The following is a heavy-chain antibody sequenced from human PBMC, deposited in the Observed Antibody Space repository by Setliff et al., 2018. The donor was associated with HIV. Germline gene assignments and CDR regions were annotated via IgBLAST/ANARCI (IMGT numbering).Heavy chain of an antibody. CDR1: GFRFRSYW. V-gene: IGHV3-7*01. D-gene: IGHD1-26*01. Sequence: PGASLKISCAASGFRFRSYWMSWVRQAPGKGLESVANVKQDGTETLYVDSVKGRFTISRDNANNLVYLQMNSLRVEDTAVYFCARWGSGSYERVFDYWGQGMLVTVSS. J-gene: IGHJ4*02. CDR2: VKQDGTET. CDR3: ARWGSGSYERVFDY.